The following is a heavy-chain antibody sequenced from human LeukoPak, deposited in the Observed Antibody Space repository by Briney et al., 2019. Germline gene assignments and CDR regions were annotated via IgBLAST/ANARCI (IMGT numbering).Heavy chain of an antibody. CDR1: GGSFSGYY. CDR3: ARGRGTMVRGVAYYYYYMDV. CDR2: INHSGST. J-gene: IGHJ6*03. D-gene: IGHD3-10*01. V-gene: IGHV4-34*01. Sequence: SETLSLTCAVYGGSFSGYYWSWIRQPPGKGLEWIGEINHSGSTNYNPSLKGRVTISVDTSKNQFSLKLSSVTAADTAVYYCARGRGTMVRGVAYYYYYMDVWGKGTTVTVSS.